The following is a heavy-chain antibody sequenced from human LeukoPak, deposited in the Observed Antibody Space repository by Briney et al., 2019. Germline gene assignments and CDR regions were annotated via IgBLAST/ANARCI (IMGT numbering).Heavy chain of an antibody. V-gene: IGHV5-51*01. J-gene: IGHJ6*01. CDR2: IYPSDSDS. CDR1: GYRFTSDC. CDR3: ARPSSTAYYDSSGLRYDSFAI. D-gene: IGHD3-22*01. Sequence: GESLKISCKGSGYRFTSDCIGCLRQMPGKGLEGMGIIYPSDSDSRYSPSFQCEVSISADNSISAAYLQWSSLKGSQTSIHSCARPSSTAYYDSSGLRYDSFAICGDGTPVTVS.